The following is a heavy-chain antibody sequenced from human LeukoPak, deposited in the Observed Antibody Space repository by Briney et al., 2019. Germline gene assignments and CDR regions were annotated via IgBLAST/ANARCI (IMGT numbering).Heavy chain of an antibody. CDR2: ISSSSSYI. J-gene: IGHJ4*02. CDR1: GFTFSSYS. Sequence: PGGSLRLSCAASGFTFSSYSMNWVRQAPGKGLEWVSSISSSSSYIYYADSVKGRFTISRDNAKNSLYLQMNSLRAEDTAVYYCASDADFWSGPFDYWGQGTLVTVSS. V-gene: IGHV3-21*01. CDR3: ASDADFWSGPFDY. D-gene: IGHD3-3*01.